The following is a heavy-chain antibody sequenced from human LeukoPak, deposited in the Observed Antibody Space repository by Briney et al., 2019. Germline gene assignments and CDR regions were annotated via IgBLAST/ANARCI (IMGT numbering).Heavy chain of an antibody. D-gene: IGHD2-2*01. CDR1: GFTFSSES. CDR2: INSSSAI. J-gene: IGHJ4*02. V-gene: IGHV3-48*04. Sequence: GGSLRLSCAASGFTFSSESMNWVRQAPGKGLEWISYINSSSAIYYAESVKGRFTISRDNAKNSMYLQMNSLRAEDTAVYYCAKSYEIDQLLSFDYWGQGTLVTVSS. CDR3: AKSYEIDQLLSFDY.